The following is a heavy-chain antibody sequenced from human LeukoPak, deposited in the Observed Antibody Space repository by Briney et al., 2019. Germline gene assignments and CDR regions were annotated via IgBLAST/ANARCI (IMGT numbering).Heavy chain of an antibody. CDR3: VRDSCFGGTCFDDAFDM. CDR1: GYTFTSYA. J-gene: IGHJ3*02. CDR2: INAGNGNT. V-gene: IGHV1-3*01. Sequence: ASEKVSCKTSGYTFTSYAMHWVRQAPGQRLEWMGWINAGNGNTKYSQKFQGRVTITRDTSASTAYMELSSLRYKDTAVYYCVRDSCFGGTCFDDAFDMWGQGTMVTVSS. D-gene: IGHD2-15*01.